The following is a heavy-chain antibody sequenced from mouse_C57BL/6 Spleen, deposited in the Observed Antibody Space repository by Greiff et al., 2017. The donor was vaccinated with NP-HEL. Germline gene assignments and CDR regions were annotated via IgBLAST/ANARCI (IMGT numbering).Heavy chain of an antibody. CDR2: IYPGSGST. CDR1: GYTFTSYW. CDR3: AREGDYYGSSYRYFDV. J-gene: IGHJ1*03. V-gene: IGHV1-55*01. Sequence: QVQLQQPGAELVQPGASVTMSCKASGYTFTSYWITWVKQRPGQGLEWIGDIYPGSGSTNYNEKFKSKATLTVDTSTSTAYMQLSSLTSEDSAVYYCAREGDYYGSSYRYFDVWGTGTTVTVSS. D-gene: IGHD1-1*01.